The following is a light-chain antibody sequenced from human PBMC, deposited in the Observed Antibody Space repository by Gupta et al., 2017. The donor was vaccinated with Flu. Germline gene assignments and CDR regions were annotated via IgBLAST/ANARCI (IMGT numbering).Light chain of an antibody. CDR3: QAWDSSTVV. J-gene: IGLJ2*01. V-gene: IGLV3-1*01. CDR1: KLGDKY. Sequence: SYELTQPPSVSVSPGQTACITCSGDKLGDKYACWYQQKPGQSPVLAIYQDSKRPSGIPERFSGSNSGNTATLTISGTQAMDEADYYCQAWDSSTVVFGGGTKLTVL. CDR2: QDS.